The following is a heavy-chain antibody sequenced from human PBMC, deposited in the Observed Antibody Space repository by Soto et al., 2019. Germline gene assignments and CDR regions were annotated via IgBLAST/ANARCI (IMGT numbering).Heavy chain of an antibody. V-gene: IGHV1-18*01. Sequence: GTPVEGSSRAPRLNIYRYCLSSAHQAQGKRVEWMGWISAYNGNTNYAQKLQGRVTMTTDTSTSTAYMELRSLRSDDTAVYYCARVDEKWFGESSYYMDVWGKGTTVTVSS. CDR1: RLNIYRYC. J-gene: IGHJ6*03. D-gene: IGHD3-10*01. CDR3: ARVDEKWFGESSYYMDV. CDR2: ISAYNGNT.